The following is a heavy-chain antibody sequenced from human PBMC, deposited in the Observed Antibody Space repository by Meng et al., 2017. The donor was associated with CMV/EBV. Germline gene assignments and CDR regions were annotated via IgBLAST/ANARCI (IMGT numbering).Heavy chain of an antibody. V-gene: IGHV1-69*02. D-gene: IGHD3-22*01. CDR2: IIPILGIA. J-gene: IGHJ1*01. CDR1: GGTFSSYT. CDR3: ARGGIVVEEDFQH. Sequence: SVKVSCKASGGTFSSYTISWVRQAPGQGLEWMGRIIPILGIANYAQKFQGRVTITADKSTSTAYMELSSLRSEDTAVYYCARGGIVVEEDFQHWGQGTMVTVSS.